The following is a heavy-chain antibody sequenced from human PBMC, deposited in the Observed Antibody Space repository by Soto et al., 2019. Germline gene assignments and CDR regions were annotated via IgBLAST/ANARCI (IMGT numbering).Heavy chain of an antibody. CDR1: GFTFSSYW. V-gene: IGHV3-7*05. CDR3: ARRPGRGYYCYGMDV. Sequence: GGSLRLSCAASGFTFSSYWMSWVRQAPGKGLEWVANIKQDGSEKYYVDSVKGRFTISRDNAKNSLYLQMNSLRAEDTAVYYCARRPGRGYYCYGMDVWGQGTTVTVSS. J-gene: IGHJ6*02. CDR2: IKQDGSEK.